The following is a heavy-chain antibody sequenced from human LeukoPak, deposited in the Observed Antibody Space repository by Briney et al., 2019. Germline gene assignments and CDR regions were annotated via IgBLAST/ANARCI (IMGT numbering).Heavy chain of an antibody. D-gene: IGHD6-19*01. CDR3: AREGSGWYGAEPGY. CDR2: MNPNSGNT. V-gene: IGHV1-18*01. Sequence: GASVKVSCKASGYIFTSYDINWVRQATGQGLEWMGWMNPNSGNTNYAQKLQGRVTMTTDTSTSTAYMELRSLRSDDTAVYYCAREGSGWYGAEPGYWGQGTLVTVSS. CDR1: GYIFTSYD. J-gene: IGHJ4*02.